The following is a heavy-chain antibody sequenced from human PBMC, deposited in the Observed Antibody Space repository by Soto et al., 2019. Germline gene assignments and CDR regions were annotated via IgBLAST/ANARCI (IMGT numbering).Heavy chain of an antibody. J-gene: IGHJ6*02. V-gene: IGHV3-15*01. D-gene: IGHD2-15*01. CDR2: IRNRGPR. CDR3: PCNADVYHGMLV. CDR1: GLKFGDSW. Sequence: VESGGGLVRPGASLSLSSVASGLKFGDSWVSWARQPPGKGRTWICRIRNRGPRDYPPPVKARFTISRADSKNTLYLQLSSLTSEVTAVYYCPCNADVYHGMLVWGQATTVSVSS.